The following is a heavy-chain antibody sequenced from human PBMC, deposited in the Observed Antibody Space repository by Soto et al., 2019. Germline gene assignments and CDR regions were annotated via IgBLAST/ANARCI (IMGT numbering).Heavy chain of an antibody. CDR2: IIPIFGTA. V-gene: IGHV1-69*01. CDR1: GGTFSSYA. Sequence: QVQLVQSGAEVKKPGSSVKVSCKASGGTFSSYAISWVRQAPGQGLEWMGGIIPIFGTANYAQKFQGRVTITADESTSTAYMELSSLSFEDTTVPACAGGGYSYGSGWFDPWGQGTLVTVSS. D-gene: IGHD5-18*01. CDR3: AGGGYSYGSGWFDP. J-gene: IGHJ5*02.